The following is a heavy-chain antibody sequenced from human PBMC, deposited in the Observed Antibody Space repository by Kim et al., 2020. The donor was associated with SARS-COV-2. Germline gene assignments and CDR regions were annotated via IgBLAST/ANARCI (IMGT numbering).Heavy chain of an antibody. J-gene: IGHJ4*02. V-gene: IGHV1-46*03. CDR1: GFPFTDFY. Sequence: ASVKVSCKASGFPFTDFYMHWVRQAPGQGLEGMGLINPTNGNTWYAQKFQGRITMTGATSTNTIYMELNSLKSDDSALYYCARMASSGSLDYWGQGTLVPVSS. D-gene: IGHD5-12*01. CDR2: INPTNGNT. CDR3: ARMASSGSLDY.